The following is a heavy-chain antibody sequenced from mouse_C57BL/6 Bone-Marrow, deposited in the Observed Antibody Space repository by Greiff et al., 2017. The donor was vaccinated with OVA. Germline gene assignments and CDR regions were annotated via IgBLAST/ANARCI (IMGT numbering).Heavy chain of an antibody. Sequence: QVQLQQSGAELVRPGTSVKVSCKASGYAFTNYLIEWVKQRPGQGLEWIGVINPGSGGTNYNEKFKGKATLTADKSSSTAYMQLSSLTSEDSAVYFCANHCYSSSLDWYFDVWGTGTTVTVSS. CDR1: GYAFTNYL. CDR3: ANHCYSSSLDWYFDV. D-gene: IGHD1-1*01. J-gene: IGHJ1*03. CDR2: INPGSGGT. V-gene: IGHV1-54*01.